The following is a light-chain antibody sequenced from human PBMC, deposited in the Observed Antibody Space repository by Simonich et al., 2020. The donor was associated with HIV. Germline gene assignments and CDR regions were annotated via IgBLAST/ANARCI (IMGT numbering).Light chain of an antibody. CDR1: QSVLSSSNNKNY. J-gene: IGKJ5*01. CDR2: WAS. CDR3: QQFYSSPIT. V-gene: IGKV4-1*01. Sequence: DIVMTQSPDSLAVSLGESATLNCKSSQSVLSSSNNKNYLAWYQQKSGQPPKLLIYWASTRESGVPDRFSGSGSGTDFTLSISSLQAEDVAVYYCQQFYSSPITFGQGTRLEIK.